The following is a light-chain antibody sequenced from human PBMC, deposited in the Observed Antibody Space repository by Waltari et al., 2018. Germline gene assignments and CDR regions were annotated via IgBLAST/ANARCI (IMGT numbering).Light chain of an antibody. Sequence: DIQMTQSPSSLSASVGDRVTISCRASQSVTGYLNWYQQKPGKAPKLLIYEASRLHSGVPSRFSGSQSGTDFTLTISFLQPEDFATYYCQQSDNNPIAFGQGTRLEIK. V-gene: IGKV1-39*01. CDR2: EAS. CDR1: QSVTGY. CDR3: QQSDNNPIA. J-gene: IGKJ5*01.